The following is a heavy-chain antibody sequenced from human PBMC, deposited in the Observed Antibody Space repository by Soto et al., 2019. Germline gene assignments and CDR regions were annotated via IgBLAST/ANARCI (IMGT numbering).Heavy chain of an antibody. CDR3: AAESYYESNGTKGRID. J-gene: IGHJ4*02. D-gene: IGHD3-22*01. CDR1: GYTFTSYY. V-gene: IGHV1-46*01. CDR2: INPSGGST. Sequence: ASVKVSCKASGYTFTSYYMHWVRQAPGQGLEWMGIINPSGGSTSYAQKFQERVTISWDMSTNTAYMELSSLRSEDTAVYYCAAESYYESNGTKGRIDWGQGTLVTVSS.